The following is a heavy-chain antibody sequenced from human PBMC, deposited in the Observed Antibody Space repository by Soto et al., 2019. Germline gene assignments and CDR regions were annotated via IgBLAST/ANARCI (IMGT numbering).Heavy chain of an antibody. CDR3: ARENSWANY. D-gene: IGHD6-13*01. CDR1: GYTFTSFS. Sequence: ASVKVSCKASGYTFTSFSMHWVRQAPGQRLEWMGWINTGNGDTKSSQNFQGRVTITRDTSASTAYMELSSLRSEDTAVYYCARENSWANYWGQGTLVTVYS. CDR2: INTGNGDT. J-gene: IGHJ4*02. V-gene: IGHV1-3*04.